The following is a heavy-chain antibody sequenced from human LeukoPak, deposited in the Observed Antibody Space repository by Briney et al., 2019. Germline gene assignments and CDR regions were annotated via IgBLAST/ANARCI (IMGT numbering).Heavy chain of an antibody. J-gene: IGHJ6*03. Sequence: ASVKVSCKASGGTFSSYAISWVRQAPGQGLEWMGIINPSGGSTSYAQKFQGRVTMTRDMSTSTVYMELSSLRSEDTAVYYCARGRIAVAGTYYYYMDVWGKGTTVTVSS. CDR3: ARGRIAVAGTYYYYMDV. CDR2: INPSGGST. CDR1: GGTFSSYA. D-gene: IGHD6-19*01. V-gene: IGHV1-46*01.